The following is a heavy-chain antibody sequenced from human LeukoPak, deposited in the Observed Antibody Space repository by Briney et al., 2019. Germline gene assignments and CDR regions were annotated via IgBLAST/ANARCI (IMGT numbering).Heavy chain of an antibody. Sequence: GESLKISCKGSGYSFTSYWIGWVRQMPGKGLEWMGIIYPGDSDTRYSPSFQGQVTISADKSISTAYLQWSSLKASDTAMYYCARHKGYYDFWSGYQDYWGQGTLVTISS. CDR3: ARHKGYYDFWSGYQDY. J-gene: IGHJ4*02. V-gene: IGHV5-51*01. CDR2: IYPGDSDT. CDR1: GYSFTSYW. D-gene: IGHD3-3*01.